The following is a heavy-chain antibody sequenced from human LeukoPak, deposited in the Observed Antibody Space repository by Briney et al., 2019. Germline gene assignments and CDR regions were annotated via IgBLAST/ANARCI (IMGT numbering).Heavy chain of an antibody. J-gene: IGHJ2*01. D-gene: IGHD3-22*01. V-gene: IGHV3-48*03. CDR1: GFRYSCYQ. CDR3: ARNYHDSGGYVSWRYFDL. CDR2: IRTSASTI. Sequence: GGPLRLYCPASGFRYSCYQMNLLRQAHGRNRKHVLYIRTSASTIFDADSVKGRFTISRDNAKNSLYLQMNSLRAEDTAVYYCARNYHDSGGYVSWRYFDLWGRGTLVTVSS.